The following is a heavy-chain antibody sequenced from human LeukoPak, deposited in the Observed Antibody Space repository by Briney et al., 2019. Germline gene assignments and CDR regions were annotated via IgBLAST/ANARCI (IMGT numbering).Heavy chain of an antibody. Sequence: GGSLRLSCTASEFSVSNNYMSWVRQAPGKGLEWVSVIYSGGRTNYADSVRGRFSISRDNSKNTMYLKMNSLRVEDTAVYYCAKLDILTGYSPYVWGQGTTVTVSS. CDR1: EFSVSNNY. V-gene: IGHV3-66*04. CDR2: IYSGGRT. CDR3: AKLDILTGYSPYV. D-gene: IGHD3-9*01. J-gene: IGHJ6*02.